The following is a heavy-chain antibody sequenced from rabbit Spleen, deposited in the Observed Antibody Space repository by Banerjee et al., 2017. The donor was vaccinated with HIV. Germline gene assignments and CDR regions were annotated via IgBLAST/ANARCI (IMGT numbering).Heavy chain of an antibody. D-gene: IGHD4-1*01. CDR1: GFSFSGSYD. V-gene: IGHV1S40*01. J-gene: IGHJ4*01. Sequence: EESGGGLVKPGASLTLICKASGFSFSGSYDMCWVRQAPGKGLEWIGCTNTGNGKGYYASWAKGRFTVSKASSATVTLQMTSLTAAFTATYFCARDYDSSGYRFNLWGPGTLVTVS. CDR2: TNTGNGKG. CDR3: ARDYDSSGYRFNL.